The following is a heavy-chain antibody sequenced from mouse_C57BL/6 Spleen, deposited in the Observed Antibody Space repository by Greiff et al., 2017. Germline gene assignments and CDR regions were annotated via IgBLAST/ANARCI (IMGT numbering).Heavy chain of an antibody. CDR2: IHPSDSDT. D-gene: IGHD1-1*01. Sequence: QVQLKQPGAELVKPGASVKVSCKASGYTFTSYWMHWVKQRPGQGLEWIGRIHPSDSDTNYNQKFKGKATLTVDKSSSTAYMQLSSLTSEDSAVYYCAIGYYGSSVYYAMDYWGQGTSVTVSS. CDR1: GYTFTSYW. CDR3: AIGYYGSSVYYAMDY. J-gene: IGHJ4*01. V-gene: IGHV1-74*01.